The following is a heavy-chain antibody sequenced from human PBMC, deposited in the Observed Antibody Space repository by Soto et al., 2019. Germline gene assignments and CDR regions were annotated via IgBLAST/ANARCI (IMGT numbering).Heavy chain of an antibody. Sequence: EVQLVESGGALVKPGESLRLSCAASGFSFSSAWMSWVRQAPGKGLEWVGRIKSKTDGGTTDYAAPVKGRFTISRNDSKNTLYLQMNSLKTEDTAVYYCTAGVEVAATQYEMDVWGQGTTVTVS. J-gene: IGHJ6*02. CDR2: IKSKTDGGTT. V-gene: IGHV3-15*02. CDR1: GFSFSSAW. D-gene: IGHD2-15*01. CDR3: TAGVEVAATQYEMDV.